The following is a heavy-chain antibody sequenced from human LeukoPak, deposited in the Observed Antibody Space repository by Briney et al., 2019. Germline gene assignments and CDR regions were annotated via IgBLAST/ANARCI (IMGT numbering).Heavy chain of an antibody. V-gene: IGHV4-39*01. Sequence: KPSETLSLTCTVSGGSISSSSYYWGWIRQPPGKGLEWIGSIYFSGRTYYNPSLKSRVTISVDTSKNQFSLKLSSVTAADTAVYHCARRLVAWGRGIAGAFDIWGQGTMVTVSS. CDR2: IYFSGRT. CDR1: GGSISSSSYY. J-gene: IGHJ3*02. CDR3: ARRLVAWGRGIAGAFDI. D-gene: IGHD1-26*01.